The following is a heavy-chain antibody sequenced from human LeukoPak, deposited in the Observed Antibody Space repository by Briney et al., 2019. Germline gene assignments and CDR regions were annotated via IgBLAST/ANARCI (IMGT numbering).Heavy chain of an antibody. CDR1: RFTFSSYS. Sequence: GGSLRLSCAASRFTFSSYSMNWVRQAPGKGLEWVSYISSSSTIYYADSVKGRFTISRDNAKNSLYLQMNSLRAEDTAVYYCARGGLAARDDFDIWGQGTMVTVSS. D-gene: IGHD6-6*01. CDR2: ISSSSTI. CDR3: ARGGLAARDDFDI. V-gene: IGHV3-48*01. J-gene: IGHJ3*02.